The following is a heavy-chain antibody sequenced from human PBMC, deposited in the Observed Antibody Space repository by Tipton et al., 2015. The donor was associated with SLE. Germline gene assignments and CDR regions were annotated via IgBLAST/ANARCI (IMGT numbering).Heavy chain of an antibody. D-gene: IGHD1-26*01. CDR2: VDPEDGET. CDR3: AASVGITPFDY. CDR1: GYTLSAYN. J-gene: IGHJ4*02. Sequence: QLVQSGAEVKQPGATLKISCKVSGYTLSAYNINWVQQAPGKGLEWMGFVDPEDGETVYTEKFQARVTMTADTSTDTVYMELSSLTSEDTATYYCAASVGITPFDYWGQGTLVTV. V-gene: IGHV1-69-2*01.